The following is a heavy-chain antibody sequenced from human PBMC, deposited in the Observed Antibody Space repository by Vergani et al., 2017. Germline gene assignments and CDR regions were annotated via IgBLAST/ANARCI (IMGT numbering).Heavy chain of an antibody. CDR2: IGDSGGTT. CDR1: GGSISTYY. Sequence: VQLQESGPGLVKPSETLSLTCTVSGGSISTYYWSWIRQPPGKGLEWVSSIGDSGGTTAYADSVKGRFTISRDNYKNTLYLQMNSLRAEDTAVYYCAKPDFGDYAPSYWGQGTLVTVSS. J-gene: IGHJ4*02. CDR3: AKPDFGDYAPSY. D-gene: IGHD4-17*01. V-gene: IGHV3-23*01.